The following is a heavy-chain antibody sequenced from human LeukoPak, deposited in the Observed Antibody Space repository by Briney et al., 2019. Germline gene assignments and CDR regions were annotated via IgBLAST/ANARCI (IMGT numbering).Heavy chain of an antibody. CDR3: AKAPHSRGYYYMDV. CDR2: INSDGSTT. J-gene: IGHJ6*03. V-gene: IGHV3-74*01. D-gene: IGHD3-22*01. CDR1: GFTFSSYW. Sequence: GGSLRLSCAASGFTFSSYWMHWVRQVPGKGLVWVSRINSDGSTTDYADSVKGRFTISRDNAKNTLYLQMNSLRAEDTAVYYCAKAPHSRGYYYMDVWGKGTTVTISS.